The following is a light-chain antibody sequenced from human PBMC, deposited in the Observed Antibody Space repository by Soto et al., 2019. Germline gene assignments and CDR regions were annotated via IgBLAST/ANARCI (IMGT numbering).Light chain of an antibody. CDR3: QQSYSTPWT. CDR1: QSISSY. V-gene: IGKV1-39*01. J-gene: IGKJ1*01. CDR2: AAS. Sequence: DIKMNQSPSSLSASVGDRVTITCRASQSISSYLNWYQQKPGKAPKLLIYAASSLQSGVPSRFSGSVSGTDFTLTISSLQPEDFATYYCQQSYSTPWTFGQGTKVDIK.